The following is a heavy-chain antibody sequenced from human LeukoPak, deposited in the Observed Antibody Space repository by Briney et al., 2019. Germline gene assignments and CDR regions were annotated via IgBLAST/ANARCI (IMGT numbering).Heavy chain of an antibody. CDR3: AKGPSCSSTSCATTFADY. Sequence: PGGSLRLSCAASGFTFSSYAMSWVRQAPGKGLEWVSAISGSGGSTYYADSVKGRFTISRNNSKNTLYLQMNSLRAEDTAVYYCAKGPSCSSTSCATTFADYWGQGTLVTVSS. CDR1: GFTFSSYA. CDR2: ISGSGGST. D-gene: IGHD2-2*01. V-gene: IGHV3-23*01. J-gene: IGHJ4*02.